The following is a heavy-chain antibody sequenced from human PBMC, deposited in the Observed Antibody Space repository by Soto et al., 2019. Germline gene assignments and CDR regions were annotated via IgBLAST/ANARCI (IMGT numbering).Heavy chain of an antibody. CDR1: GYSFTSYW. D-gene: IGHD2-2*01. Sequence: GESLKISCKGSGYSFTSYWISWVRQMPGKGLEWMGRIDPSDSYTNYSPSFQGHVTISADKSISTAYLQWSSLKASDTAMYYCARQFVVVPAAADWWGQGTLVTVSS. CDR2: IDPSDSYT. CDR3: ARQFVVVPAAADW. V-gene: IGHV5-10-1*01. J-gene: IGHJ4*02.